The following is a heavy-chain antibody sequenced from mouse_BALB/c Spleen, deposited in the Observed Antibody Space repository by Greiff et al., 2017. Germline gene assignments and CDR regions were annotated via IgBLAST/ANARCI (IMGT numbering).Heavy chain of an antibody. CDR1: GFTFSNYW. V-gene: IGHV6-6*02. J-gene: IGHJ3*01. Sequence: EVQRVESGGGLVQPGGSMKLSCVASGFTFSNYWMNWVRQSPEKGLEWVAEIRLKSNNYATHYAESVKGRFTISRDDSKSSVYLQMNNLRAEDTVIYYCTRPLLLRSFAYWGQGTLVTVSA. D-gene: IGHD1-1*01. CDR2: IRLKSNNYAT. CDR3: TRPLLLRSFAY.